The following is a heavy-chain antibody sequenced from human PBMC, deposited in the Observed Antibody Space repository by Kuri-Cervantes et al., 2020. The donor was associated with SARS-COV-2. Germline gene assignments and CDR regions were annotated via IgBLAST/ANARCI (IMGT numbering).Heavy chain of an antibody. CDR3: AREGPHSSSSEVDY. CDR1: GFTFGNYA. Sequence: GGSLRLSYAASGFTFGNYAMHWVRQAPGKGLEWVAIISYDGTTLYQNSVKGRFTISRDNSRNTVYLQMNSLRREDTAIYYCAREGPHSSSSEVDYWGQGTLVTVSS. J-gene: IGHJ4*02. V-gene: IGHV3-30*04. CDR2: ISYDGTTL. D-gene: IGHD6-6*01.